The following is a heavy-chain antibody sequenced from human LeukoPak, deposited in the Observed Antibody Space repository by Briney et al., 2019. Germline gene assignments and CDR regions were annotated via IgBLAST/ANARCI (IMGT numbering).Heavy chain of an antibody. CDR2: ISGSGDST. CDR3: AKDGLISAAGRFDY. V-gene: IGHV3-23*01. D-gene: IGHD6-13*01. Sequence: GGSLRLSCAASQFTFSSYAMSWVRQAPGKGLEWVSAISGSGDSTYYADSVKGRFTISRDNSKNTLCLQMNSLRAEDTAVYYCAKDGLISAAGRFDYWGQGTLVTGSS. CDR1: QFTFSSYA. J-gene: IGHJ4*02.